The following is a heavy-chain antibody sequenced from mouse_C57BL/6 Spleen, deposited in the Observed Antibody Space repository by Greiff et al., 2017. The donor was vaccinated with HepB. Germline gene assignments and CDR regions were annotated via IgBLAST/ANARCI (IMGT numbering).Heavy chain of an antibody. CDR3: ARRGVTTVASPMDY. D-gene: IGHD1-1*01. J-gene: IGHJ4*01. V-gene: IGHV1-81*01. CDR1: GYTFTSYG. CDR2: IYPRSGNT. Sequence: VQLQQSGAELARPGASVKLSCKASGYTFTSYGISWVKQRTGQGLEWIGEIYPRSGNTYYNEKFKGKATLTADKSSSTAYMELRSLTSEDSAVYFCARRGVTTVASPMDYWGQGTSVTVS.